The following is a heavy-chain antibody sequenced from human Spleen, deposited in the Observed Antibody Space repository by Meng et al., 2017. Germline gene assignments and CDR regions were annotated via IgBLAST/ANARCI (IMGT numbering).Heavy chain of an antibody. D-gene: IGHD3-16*02. CDR3: ARGLYDYIWGSYRFEGGGDYYYGMDV. CDR2: ISGSGGST. V-gene: IGHV3-23*01. Sequence: GESLKISCAASGFTFSSYAMSWVRQAPGKGLEWVAAISGSGGSTYYADSVKGRFTISRDNSKNTLDLQKHSLRAEDTAVYYCARGLYDYIWGSYRFEGGGDYYYGMDVWGQGTTVTVSS. CDR1: GFTFSSYA. J-gene: IGHJ6*02.